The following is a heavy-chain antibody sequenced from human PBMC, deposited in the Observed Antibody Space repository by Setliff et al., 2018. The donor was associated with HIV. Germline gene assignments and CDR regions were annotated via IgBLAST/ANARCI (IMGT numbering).Heavy chain of an antibody. J-gene: IGHJ4*02. CDR1: EYSFTNYA. V-gene: IGHV3-30*04. D-gene: IGHD6-19*01. CDR3: AGDSGRLGLKAGHDFDY. Sequence: GGSLRLSCAASEYSFTNYAMHWVRQTPGKGLEWVAGISYDGNHQYYADSVKGRFTISRDNSYYWLYLEMNSLRVEDSAVFYCAGDSGRLGLKAGHDFDYWGQGTLVTVSS. CDR2: ISYDGNHQ.